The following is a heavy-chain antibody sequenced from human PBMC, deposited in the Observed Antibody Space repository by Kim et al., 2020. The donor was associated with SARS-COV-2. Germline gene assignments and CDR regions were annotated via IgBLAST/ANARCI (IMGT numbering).Heavy chain of an antibody. CDR2: IYYSGRT. CDR1: GGSISSGDYY. D-gene: IGHD3-10*01. J-gene: IGHJ5*02. Sequence: SETLSLTCTVSGGSISSGDYYWSWIRKPPGKGLEWIAYIYYSGRTYYNPSLKSRVTISVDTSKNQFSLKLSSVTAADTAVYYCARVLGYYGSGSPFDPWGQGTLVTVSS. V-gene: IGHV4-30-4*01. CDR3: ARVLGYYGSGSPFDP.